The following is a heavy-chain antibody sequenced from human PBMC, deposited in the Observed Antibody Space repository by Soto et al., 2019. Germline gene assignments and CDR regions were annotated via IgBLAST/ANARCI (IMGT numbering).Heavy chain of an antibody. J-gene: IGHJ4*02. CDR1: GFTFSSSA. V-gene: IGHV3-23*01. Sequence: EVQLLESGGGLVQPGGSLRLSCAASGFTFSSSAMTWVREAPGMGLGWVSAISSCGDSTYYADSVRGRFTISRDNSKNTQYRQMHSLRAEDTAVYYCARDGYTWDTVAVPDWVVYWGQGTLVTVSS. CDR2: ISSCGDST. CDR3: ARDGYTWDTVAVPDWVVY. D-gene: IGHD5-12*01.